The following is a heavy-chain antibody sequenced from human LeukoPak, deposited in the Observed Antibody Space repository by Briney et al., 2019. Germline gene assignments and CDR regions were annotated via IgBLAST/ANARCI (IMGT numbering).Heavy chain of an antibody. Sequence: SETLSLTCTVSGGSISSYYWSWIRQPPGKGLEWIGYIYYSGSTNYNPSLKSRVTISVDTSKNQFSLKLSSVTAADTAAYYCARGQWYYYGSGSYSFDYWGQGTLVTVSS. CDR2: IYYSGST. D-gene: IGHD3-10*01. CDR1: GGSISSYY. CDR3: ARGQWYYYGSGSYSFDY. J-gene: IGHJ4*02. V-gene: IGHV4-59*01.